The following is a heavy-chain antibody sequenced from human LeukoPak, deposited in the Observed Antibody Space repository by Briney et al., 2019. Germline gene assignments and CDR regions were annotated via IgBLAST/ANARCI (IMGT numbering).Heavy chain of an antibody. J-gene: IGHJ4*02. CDR2: IYHSGST. Sequence: SETLSLTCAVSGGSISSSNWWSWVRQPPGKGLEWIGEIYHSGSTNYNPSLKSRVTISVDTSKNQFSLNLTSVTAADTAVYYXXXGEDXTXXYRPTYFXPWGQGTLVTVSS. V-gene: IGHV4-4*02. CDR1: GGSISSSNW. CDR3: XXGEDXTXXYRPTYFXP. D-gene: IGHD1-14*01.